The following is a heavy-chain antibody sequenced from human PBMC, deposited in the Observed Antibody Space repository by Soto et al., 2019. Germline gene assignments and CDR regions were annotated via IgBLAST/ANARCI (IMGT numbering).Heavy chain of an antibody. V-gene: IGHV4-30-4*01. D-gene: IGHD3-3*01. J-gene: IGHJ6*02. CDR1: GGSFSGDYY. CDR3: ARERITYYDFWSGPSHYGMDV. CDR2: IYYSGST. Sequence: SETLSLTCGVNGGSFSGDYYWSWIRQPPGKGLEWIGYIYYSGSTYYNPSLKSRVTISVDTSKNQFSLKLSSVTAADTAVYYCARERITYYDFWSGPSHYGMDVWGQGTTVTVSS.